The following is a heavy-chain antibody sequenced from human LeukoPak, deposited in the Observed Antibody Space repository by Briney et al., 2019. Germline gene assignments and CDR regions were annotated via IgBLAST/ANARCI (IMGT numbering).Heavy chain of an antibody. J-gene: IGHJ5*02. CDR2: IYYSGST. CDR3: ARDSSMMVGQAFSGFDP. CDR1: GSSISSYY. V-gene: IGHV4-59*01. D-gene: IGHD3-22*01. Sequence: SETLSLTCTVSGSSISSYYWSWIRQPPGKGLEWIGNIYYSGSTNYNPSLKSRVTISVDTAKNQFSLKLSSVTAADTAVYYCARDSSMMVGQAFSGFDPWGQGTLVTVSS.